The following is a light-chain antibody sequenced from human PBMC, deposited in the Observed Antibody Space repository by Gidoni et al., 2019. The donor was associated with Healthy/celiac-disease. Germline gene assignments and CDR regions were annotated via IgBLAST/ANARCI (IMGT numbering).Light chain of an antibody. V-gene: IGLV2-14*01. CDR3: SSYTSISTVV. CDR1: SRDVGGYNY. Sequence: QSALTQPASVSGSPGQSITISCTGTSRDVGGYNYVSWYQQHPGKAPKLMMYDVSNRPSGVSNRFSGSKSGNTSSLTISGLQAEDEADYYCSSYTSISTVVFGGGTKLTVL. J-gene: IGLJ2*01. CDR2: DVS.